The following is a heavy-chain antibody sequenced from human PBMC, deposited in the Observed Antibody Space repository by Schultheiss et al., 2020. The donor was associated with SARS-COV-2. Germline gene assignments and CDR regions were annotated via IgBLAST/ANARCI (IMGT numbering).Heavy chain of an antibody. D-gene: IGHD3-10*01. CDR3: AKGIMVRGLNYYYYYGMDV. Sequence: GGSLRLSCAASGFTFDDYAMHWVRQAPGKGLEWVSGISWNSGSIGYADSVKGRFTISRDNAKNSLYLQMNSLRAEDTALYYCAKGIMVRGLNYYYYYGMDVWGQGTTVTVSS. CDR2: ISWNSGSI. J-gene: IGHJ6*02. CDR1: GFTFDDYA. V-gene: IGHV3-9*01.